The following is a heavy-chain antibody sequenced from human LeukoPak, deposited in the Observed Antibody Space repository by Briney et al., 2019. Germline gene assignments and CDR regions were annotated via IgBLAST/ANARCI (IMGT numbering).Heavy chain of an antibody. J-gene: IGHJ3*02. Sequence: ASVKVSCKASGYTFTNYAISWVRQAPGQGLEWMGWISAYNGNTNYAQNLQGRVTMTTDTSTSTAYMELRSLRSDDRAVYYCARERYCSGGSCYSGALDTWGQGTMVTVSS. D-gene: IGHD2-15*01. CDR2: ISAYNGNT. CDR1: GYTFTNYA. V-gene: IGHV1-18*01. CDR3: ARERYCSGGSCYSGALDT.